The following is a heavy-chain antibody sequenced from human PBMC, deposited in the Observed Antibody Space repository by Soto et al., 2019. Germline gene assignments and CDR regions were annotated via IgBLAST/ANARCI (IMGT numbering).Heavy chain of an antibody. CDR1: GFTFSSYS. CDR2: ISSSSSYI. J-gene: IGHJ4*02. CDR3: AKDPASLYGDYVNFDY. Sequence: GSLRLSCAASGFTFSSYSMNWVRQAPGKGLEWVSSISSSSSYIYYADSVKGRFTISRDNAKNSLYLQMNSLRAEDTAVYYCAKDPASLYGDYVNFDYWGQGTLVTVSS. V-gene: IGHV3-21*01. D-gene: IGHD4-17*01.